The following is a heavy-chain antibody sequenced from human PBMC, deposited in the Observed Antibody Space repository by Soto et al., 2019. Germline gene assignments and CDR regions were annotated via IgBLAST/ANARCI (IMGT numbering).Heavy chain of an antibody. V-gene: IGHV4-34*01. CDR1: GGSFSGYG. Sequence: SETLSLTCAVYGGSFSGYGWSWIRQPPGKGLEWIGEINHSGSTNYNPSLKSRVTISVDTSKNQFSLKLSSVTAADTAVYYCARDFESATYYMDVWGKGTTVTVSS. CDR3: ARDFESATYYMDV. CDR2: INHSGST. J-gene: IGHJ6*03.